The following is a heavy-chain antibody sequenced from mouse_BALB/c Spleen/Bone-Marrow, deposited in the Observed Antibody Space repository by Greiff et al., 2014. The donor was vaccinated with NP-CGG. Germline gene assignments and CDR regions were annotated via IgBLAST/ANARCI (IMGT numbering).Heavy chain of an antibody. CDR2: ISSGGSYT. CDR1: GFTFSSYA. D-gene: IGHD2-4*01. Sequence: VQLKESGGGLVKPGGSLKLSCAASGFTFSSYAMSWGRQTPEKRLEWVATISSGGSYTYYPDSVKGRFTISRDNAKSTLYLQMSSLRSEDTAMYYCARHGITRLLDYWGQGTTLTVSS. CDR3: ARHGITRLLDY. J-gene: IGHJ2*01. V-gene: IGHV5-9-3*01.